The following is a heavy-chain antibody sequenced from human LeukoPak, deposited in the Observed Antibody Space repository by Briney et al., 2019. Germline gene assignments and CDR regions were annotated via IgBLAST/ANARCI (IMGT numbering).Heavy chain of an antibody. CDR1: GFPFSSYW. V-gene: IGHV3-7*04. J-gene: IGHJ4*02. CDR2: IKQDGSKK. Sequence: GGSLRLSCVASGFPFSSYWMTWVRQAPGKGLEWVANIKQDGSKKSYVDSVKGRFTISRDNAKNSLYLQLNSLRAEDTAIYYCTRVGYIDEGIDYWGQGTLVTVSS. D-gene: IGHD5-24*01. CDR3: TRVGYIDEGIDY.